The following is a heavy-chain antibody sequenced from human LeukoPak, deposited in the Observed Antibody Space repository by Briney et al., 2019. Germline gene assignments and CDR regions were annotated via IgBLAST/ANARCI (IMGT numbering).Heavy chain of an antibody. Sequence: PSETLSLTCAVYGGSFSGYYWSWIRQPPGKGLEWIWEINRSGRTKYNPPLQSRVTISVDTSKNQFSLKLSSVTAADTAVYYCARGFNYYDSSGYYSGLYYYYYMDVWGKGTTVTVSS. CDR1: GGSFSGYY. D-gene: IGHD3-22*01. CDR3: ARGFNYYDSSGYYSGLYYYYYMDV. J-gene: IGHJ6*03. CDR2: INRSGRT. V-gene: IGHV4-34*01.